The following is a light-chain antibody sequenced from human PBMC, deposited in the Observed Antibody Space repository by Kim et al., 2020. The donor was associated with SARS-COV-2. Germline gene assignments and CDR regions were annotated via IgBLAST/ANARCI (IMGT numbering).Light chain of an antibody. V-gene: IGKV1-33*01. CDR3: QQYDNVPYT. CDR2: DAS. CDR1: QDISTF. J-gene: IGKJ2*01. Sequence: DIQMTQSPSSLSASVGDRVTITCQASQDISTFLNWYQMKPGKPPQLLIYDASSLETGVPSRFSATGSGTHFSFTISRLQPEDIATYYCQQYDNVPYTFGQGTKLEI.